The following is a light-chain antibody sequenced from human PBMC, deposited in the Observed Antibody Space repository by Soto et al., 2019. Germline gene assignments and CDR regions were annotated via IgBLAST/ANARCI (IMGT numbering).Light chain of an antibody. CDR2: VNSDGSH. J-gene: IGLJ3*02. Sequence: QPVLTQPPSASASLGASVNLTCILSRGYNNYAIAWYQQQPGRGPRYLMKVNSDGSHNKGDGIPDRFSGSSSGAERHLTISGLQSEDEAVYFCQSWGTGNRVFGGGTKLTVL. CDR1: RGYNNYA. CDR3: QSWGTGNRV. V-gene: IGLV4-69*02.